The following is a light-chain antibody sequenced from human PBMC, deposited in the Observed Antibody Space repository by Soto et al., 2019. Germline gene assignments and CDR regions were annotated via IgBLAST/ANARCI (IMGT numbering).Light chain of an antibody. J-gene: IGLJ2*01. Sequence: QSVLTQPPSVSGAPGQRVTISCTGSSSNIGAGYDVHWYQQLPGTAPKLLIYGNSNRPSGVPDRFSGSKSGTSASLAITGLHAEDDADYYCQSYASSLSAVVFGGGTKLTVL. CDR2: GNS. CDR1: SSNIGAGYD. CDR3: QSYASSLSAVV. V-gene: IGLV1-40*01.